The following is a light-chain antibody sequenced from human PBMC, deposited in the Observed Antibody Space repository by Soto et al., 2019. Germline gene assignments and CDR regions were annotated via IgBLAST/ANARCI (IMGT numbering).Light chain of an antibody. CDR2: DAS. J-gene: IGKJ5*01. CDR1: QGIGSA. CDR3: QQTYSTPIT. Sequence: AIPLTQSPSSLSASVGGRVTITFRASQGIGSALAWYQQKPGKAPKLLIYDASSLESGVLSRFSGSGSGTDFTLTITSLQPEDFATYYCQQTYSTPITFGQGTRLEIK. V-gene: IGKV1-13*02.